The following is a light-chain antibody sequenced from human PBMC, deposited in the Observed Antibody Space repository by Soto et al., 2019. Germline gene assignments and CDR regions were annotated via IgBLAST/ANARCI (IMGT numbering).Light chain of an antibody. V-gene: IGLV3-21*04. CDR1: NTGSKS. Sequence: SYELTQPPSVAVAPGKTARITCGGNNTGSKSGQWYQQKPGQAPVLVIYYDSDRHSGIPERFSGSNSGNTATLTISRVEAGDDADYYCQVWDSSSDHVVFGGGTQLTVL. J-gene: IGLJ2*01. CDR2: YDS. CDR3: QVWDSSSDHVV.